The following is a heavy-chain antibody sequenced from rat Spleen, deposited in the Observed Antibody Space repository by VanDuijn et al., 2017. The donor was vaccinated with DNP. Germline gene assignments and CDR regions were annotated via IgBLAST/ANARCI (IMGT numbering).Heavy chain of an antibody. CDR1: GYSITSSY. D-gene: IGHD1-1*01. J-gene: IGHJ2*01. CDR3: ARSSYLLLQWCTFDY. CDR2: ISYSGST. Sequence: EVQLQESGPGLVKPSQSLSLTCSVTGYSITSSYWAWIRKFPGNKMEWMGYISYSGSTGYNPSLKSRISITRDTSKSQFFLRLNSVTTEEPATYYCARSSYLLLQWCTFDYWGQGVMVTVSS. V-gene: IGHV3-1*01.